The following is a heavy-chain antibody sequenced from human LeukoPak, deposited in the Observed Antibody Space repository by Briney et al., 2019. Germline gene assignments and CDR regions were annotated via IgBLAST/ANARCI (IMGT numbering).Heavy chain of an antibody. J-gene: IGHJ4*02. CDR2: INHSGST. V-gene: IGHV4-34*01. Sequence: SETLSLTCAAYGGSFSGYYWSWIRQPPGKGLEWIGEINHSGSTNYNPSLKSRVTISVDTSKNQFSLKLSSVTAADTAVYYCAISSGYSYGYGIGYWGQGTLVTVSS. D-gene: IGHD5-18*01. CDR1: GGSFSGYY. CDR3: AISSGYSYGYGIGY.